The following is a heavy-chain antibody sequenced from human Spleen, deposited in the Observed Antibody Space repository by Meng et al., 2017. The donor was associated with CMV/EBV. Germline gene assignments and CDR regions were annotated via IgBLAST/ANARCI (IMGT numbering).Heavy chain of an antibody. CDR2: IYYSGST. CDR1: GDSISIGDCY. CDR3: ARDRNRAWFDP. J-gene: IGHJ5*02. D-gene: IGHD1-14*01. V-gene: IGHV4-31*03. Sequence: CPVPGDSISIGDCYWNWIRQHPGKGLEWIGYIYYSGSTYYNPSLKSRVTISVDTSKNQFSLKLSSVTAADTAVYYCARDRNRAWFDPWGQGTLVTVSS.